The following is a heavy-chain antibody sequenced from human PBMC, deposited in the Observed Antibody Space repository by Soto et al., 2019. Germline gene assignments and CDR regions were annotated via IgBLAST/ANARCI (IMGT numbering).Heavy chain of an antibody. D-gene: IGHD4-17*01. V-gene: IGHV3-23*01. CDR3: AKHLEPLRDDAFDI. J-gene: IGHJ3*02. Sequence: RVSGAASGFPLSSYAMSWVRQAPGKGLEWVSTISGSGSRTYYADSVKGRFTISRDNSKNTLYLQMNSLRAEDTAVYYCAKHLEPLRDDAFDIWGQGTMVPVSS. CDR1: GFPLSSYA. CDR2: ISGSGSRT.